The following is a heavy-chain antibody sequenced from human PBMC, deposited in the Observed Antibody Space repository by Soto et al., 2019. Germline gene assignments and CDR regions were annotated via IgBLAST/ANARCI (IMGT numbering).Heavy chain of an antibody. V-gene: IGHV5-51*01. Sequence: GESLKISCKGSGYSFTSYWIGWVRQMPGKGLEWMGIIYPGDSDTRYSPSFQGQVTISADKSISTAYLQWSSLKASNTAMSYRARGLVITRVRGWDGWFERWDQGTMVTVSS. CDR3: ARGLVITRVRGWDGWFER. D-gene: IGHD3-10*01. CDR1: GYSFTSYW. J-gene: IGHJ5*02. CDR2: IYPGDSDT.